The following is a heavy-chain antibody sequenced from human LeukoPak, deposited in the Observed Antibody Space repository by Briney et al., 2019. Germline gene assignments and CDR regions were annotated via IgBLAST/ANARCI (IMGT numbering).Heavy chain of an antibody. CDR2: IKPDGSEK. D-gene: IGHD1-20*01. Sequence: GGSLRLSCAASGFTFSSYAMSWVRQPTGKGLEWVANIKPDGSEKYYMNSVKGRFTISRDNAKNSLYLQMNSLRADDTAVYFCASGGYNWNRLDYWGQGTLVAVSS. CDR1: GFTFSSYA. CDR3: ASGGYNWNRLDY. J-gene: IGHJ4*02. V-gene: IGHV3-7*01.